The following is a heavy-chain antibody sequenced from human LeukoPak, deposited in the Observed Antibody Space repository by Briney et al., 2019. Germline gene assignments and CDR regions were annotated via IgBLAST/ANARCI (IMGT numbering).Heavy chain of an antibody. D-gene: IGHD3-22*01. Sequence: GGSLRLSCAASGFTFSSYAMSWVRQAPGKGLEWVSAISGSGGSTYYADSVKGRFAISRDNSKNTLYLQMNSLRAEDTAVYYCAKPQNTYYYDSSGYYSYFDYWGQGTLVTVSS. CDR1: GFTFSSYA. CDR2: ISGSGGST. CDR3: AKPQNTYYYDSSGYYSYFDY. J-gene: IGHJ4*02. V-gene: IGHV3-23*01.